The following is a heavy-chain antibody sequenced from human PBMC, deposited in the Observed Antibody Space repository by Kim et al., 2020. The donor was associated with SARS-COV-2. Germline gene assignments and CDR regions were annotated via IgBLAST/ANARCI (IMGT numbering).Heavy chain of an antibody. V-gene: IGHV3-33*01. CDR3: ARDLRGYSYGPVAY. Sequence: GGSLRLSCAASGFTFSSYGMHWVRQAPGKGLEWVAVIWYDGSNKYYADSVKGRFTISRDNSKNTLYLQMNSLRAEDTAVYYCARDLRGYSYGPVAYWGQGTLVTVSS. J-gene: IGHJ4*02. D-gene: IGHD5-18*01. CDR1: GFTFSSYG. CDR2: IWYDGSNK.